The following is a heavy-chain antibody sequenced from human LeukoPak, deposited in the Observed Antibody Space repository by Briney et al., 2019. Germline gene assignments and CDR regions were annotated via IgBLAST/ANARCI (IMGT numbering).Heavy chain of an antibody. V-gene: IGHV4-39*07. D-gene: IGHD2-2*01. CDR1: GGSISSSSYY. J-gene: IGHJ3*02. Sequence: SETLSLTCTVSGGSISSSSYYWGWIRQPPGKGLEWIGSIYYSGSTYYNPSLKSRVTIPVDTSKNQFSLKLSSVTAADTAVYYCAVDLVGPAAISSDAFDIWGQGTMVTVSS. CDR2: IYYSGST. CDR3: AVDLVGPAAISSDAFDI.